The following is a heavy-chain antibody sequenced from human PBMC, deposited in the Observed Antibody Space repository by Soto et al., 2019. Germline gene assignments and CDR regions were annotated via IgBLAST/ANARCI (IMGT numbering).Heavy chain of an antibody. V-gene: IGHV3-53*01. CDR1: GFTVGGSY. J-gene: IGHJ6*02. Sequence: QPGGSLRLSCAASGFTVGGSYMSWVRQAPGKGLEWVSLLYSDGTTYYADSVRGRFTISRDNSKNTLYLQMNSLRVEDTAVYYCARERVVRTDIDPNNDYFGMDVWGQGTAVTLSS. CDR2: LYSDGTT. D-gene: IGHD2-15*01. CDR3: ARERVVRTDIDPNNDYFGMDV.